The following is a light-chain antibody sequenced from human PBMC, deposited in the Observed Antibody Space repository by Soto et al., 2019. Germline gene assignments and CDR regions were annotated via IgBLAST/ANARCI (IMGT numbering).Light chain of an antibody. J-gene: IGLJ1*01. V-gene: IGLV2-23*01. Sequence: QSVLTQPASVSGSPGQPITISCTGTSSDVWSYNLVSWYQQHPGKAPKLMIYEGSKRPSGVSNRFSGSKSGNTASLTISGLQAEDEADYYCCSYAGSSLYVFGTGTKVTVL. CDR3: CSYAGSSLYV. CDR1: SSDVWSYNL. CDR2: EGS.